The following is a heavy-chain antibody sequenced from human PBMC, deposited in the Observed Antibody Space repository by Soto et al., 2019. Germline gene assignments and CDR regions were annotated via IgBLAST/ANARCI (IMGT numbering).Heavy chain of an antibody. CDR2: IYYSGST. V-gene: IGHV4-59*12. CDR3: ARDLFWFVRHTSAVLYYFDY. D-gene: IGHD3-10*01. J-gene: IGHJ4*02. CDR1: GGSFSGYY. Sequence: PSETLSLTCAVYGGSFSGYYWSWIRQPPGKGLEWIGYIYYSGSTNYNPSLKSRITINPDTSKNQFSLQLNSVTPEDTAVYYCARDLFWFVRHTSAVLYYFDYWGQGTLVTVSS.